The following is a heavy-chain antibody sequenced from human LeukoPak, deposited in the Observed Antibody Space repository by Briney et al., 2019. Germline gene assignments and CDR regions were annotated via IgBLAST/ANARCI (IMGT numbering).Heavy chain of an antibody. Sequence: PGGSLTLSCAASGFTYRDYYMSWVRQTPGKGLEWVSYISDSSTYSKYADSVKGRFTISRDNAKNSLYLQMNSLRAEDTAVYYCASTYSGYSFDYWGQGTLVTVSS. CDR1: GFTYRDYY. CDR2: ISDSSTYS. D-gene: IGHD6-6*01. J-gene: IGHJ4*02. V-gene: IGHV3-11*03. CDR3: ASTYSGYSFDY.